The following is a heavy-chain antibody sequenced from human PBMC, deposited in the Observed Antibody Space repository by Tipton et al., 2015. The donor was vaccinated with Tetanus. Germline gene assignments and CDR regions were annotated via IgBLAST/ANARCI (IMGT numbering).Heavy chain of an antibody. D-gene: IGHD1-26*01. J-gene: IGHJ6*02. CDR2: VYSSGST. V-gene: IGHV4-4*07. CDR3: ARDFRERSGTYYSYYYTMDV. CDR1: GGSLNTFY. Sequence: LRLSCTVSGGSLNTFYWNWIRQPAGKGLEWIGRVYSSGSTNYNPPLKSRVTMSIDASKNRFSLELTSVTAADTAVYYCARDFRERSGTYYSYYYTMDVWGQGTTVTVSS.